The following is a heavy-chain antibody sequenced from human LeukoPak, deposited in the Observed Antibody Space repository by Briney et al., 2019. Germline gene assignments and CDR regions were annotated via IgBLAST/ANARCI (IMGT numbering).Heavy chain of an antibody. CDR1: GFTFSSYW. V-gene: IGHV3-7*01. CDR2: INYDGGEK. Sequence: GSLLLSCAASGFTFSSYWMSWVRQAPGKGLEWVANINYDGGEKYYVGSVKGRFTISRDNAKNSSYLQMNSLRAEDTAVYYCARYSSSWRYWGQGTLVTVSS. J-gene: IGHJ4*02. D-gene: IGHD6-13*01. CDR3: ARYSSSWRY.